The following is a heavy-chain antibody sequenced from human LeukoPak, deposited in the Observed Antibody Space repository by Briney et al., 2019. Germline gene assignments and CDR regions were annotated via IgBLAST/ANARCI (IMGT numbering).Heavy chain of an antibody. V-gene: IGHV4-4*02. Sequence: PSGTLSLTCAVSGGSISSSNWWSWVRQPPGKGLEWIGEIYHSGSTNYNPSLKSRVTISVDKSKNQFSLKLSSVTAADTAVYYCAKDLNSTYNYDSSGYEDAFDIWGQGTMVTVSS. J-gene: IGHJ3*02. CDR1: GGSISSSNW. D-gene: IGHD3-22*01. CDR2: IYHSGST. CDR3: AKDLNSTYNYDSSGYEDAFDI.